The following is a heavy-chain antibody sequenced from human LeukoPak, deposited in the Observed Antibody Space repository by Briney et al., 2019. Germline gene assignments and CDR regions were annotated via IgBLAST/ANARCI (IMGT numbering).Heavy chain of an antibody. V-gene: IGHV1-2*02. Sequence: GASVKVSCKASGYTFTGYYMYWVRQAPGQGLEWMGWINPNSGGTNYAQKFQGRVTMTRDTSISTAYMELSRLRSDDTAVYYCARSTYYYDSSGYYYFDYWGQGTLVTVSS. CDR2: INPNSGGT. CDR3: ARSTYYYDSSGYYYFDY. CDR1: GYTFTGYY. J-gene: IGHJ4*02. D-gene: IGHD3-22*01.